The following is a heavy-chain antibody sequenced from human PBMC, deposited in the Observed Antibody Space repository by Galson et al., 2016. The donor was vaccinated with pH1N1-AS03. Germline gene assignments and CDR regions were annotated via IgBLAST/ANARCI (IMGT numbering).Heavy chain of an antibody. V-gene: IGHV4-39*07. D-gene: IGHD1-26*01. Sequence: SETLSLTCTVSGGSISSSPYYWGWVRQPPGKGLEWIGTVYYLGATYYSPSLRSRVPISIDTSKNQFSLNLNSVTAADTAVYYCARHVSGSYPNNLDYWGQGTLVVVSS. J-gene: IGHJ4*02. CDR3: ARHVSGSYPNNLDY. CDR2: VYYLGAT. CDR1: GGSISSSPYY.